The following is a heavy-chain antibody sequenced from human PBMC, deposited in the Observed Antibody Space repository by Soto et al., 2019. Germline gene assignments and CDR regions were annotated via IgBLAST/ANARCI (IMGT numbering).Heavy chain of an antibody. CDR2: IYYSGST. J-gene: IGHJ3*02. D-gene: IGHD2-15*01. V-gene: IGHV4-39*01. Sequence: SETLSLTCTVSGGSISSSSYYWGWIRQPPGKGLEWIGSIYYSGSTYYNPSLKSRVTISVDTSKNQFSLKLSSVTAADTAVYYCARLGPTWGSGGEWDAFDIWGQGTMVTVSS. CDR3: ARLGPTWGSGGEWDAFDI. CDR1: GGSISSSSYY.